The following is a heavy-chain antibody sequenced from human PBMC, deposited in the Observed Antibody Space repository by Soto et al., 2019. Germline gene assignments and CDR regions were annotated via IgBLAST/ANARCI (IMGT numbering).Heavy chain of an antibody. CDR3: ARAVAVPADFDY. CDR1: GYTFTGYA. V-gene: IGHV1-3*05. D-gene: IGHD5-12*01. CDR2: INAGNGNT. J-gene: IGHJ4*02. Sequence: QVQLVQSGAEEKKPGASVKVSCKASGYTFTGYAMHWVRQAPGQRLEWMGWINAGNGNTKYSQKFQGRVTITRDTAASTAYTELSSPRPEDTAVYYCARAVAVPADFDYWGQGTLVTVSS.